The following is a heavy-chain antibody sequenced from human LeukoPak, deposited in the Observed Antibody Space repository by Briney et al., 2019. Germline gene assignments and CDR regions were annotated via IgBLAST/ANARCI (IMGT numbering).Heavy chain of an antibody. V-gene: IGHV4-59*01. CDR3: ARVVGATTFDY. J-gene: IGHJ4*02. D-gene: IGHD1-26*01. CDR1: VGSISSYY. CDR2: IYYIGST. Sequence: PSETLSLTCILPVGSISSYYWSSIRPPPGEGLEWIGYIYYIGSTNYNPSLKSRVTISVDTSKNQLYLKLSSLSAADTAVYYCARVVGATTFDYWGQGTLLTVSS.